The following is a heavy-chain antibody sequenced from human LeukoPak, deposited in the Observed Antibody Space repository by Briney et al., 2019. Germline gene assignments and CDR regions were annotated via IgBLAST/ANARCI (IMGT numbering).Heavy chain of an antibody. V-gene: IGHV4-39*07. J-gene: IGHJ4*02. CDR1: GGSISSSSYY. CDR3: ARRNYDFWSATLLFDY. D-gene: IGHD3-3*01. CDR2: TYYSGSS. Sequence: KASETLSLTCTVSGGSISSSSYYWGWIRQPPGKGLEWIGRTYYSGSSYYNPSLKSRVTISVDTSKNQFSLKLSSVTAADTAVYYCARRNYDFWSATLLFDYWGQGTLVTVSS.